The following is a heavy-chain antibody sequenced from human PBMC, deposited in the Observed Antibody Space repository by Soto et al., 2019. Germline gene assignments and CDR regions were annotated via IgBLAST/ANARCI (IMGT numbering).Heavy chain of an antibody. V-gene: IGHV3-23*01. D-gene: IGHD3-22*01. Sequence: GGSKLLSCAASGLNFRGHAMSWVRQDTGKGLEWVSAISGSGGSTYYADSVKGRFTISRDNSKNTLYLQMNSLRAEDTAVYYCAKDRAHITMIVVVITSLGFDYWGQGTLVTVSS. CDR2: ISGSGGST. CDR3: AKDRAHITMIVVVITSLGFDY. J-gene: IGHJ4*02. CDR1: GLNFRGHA.